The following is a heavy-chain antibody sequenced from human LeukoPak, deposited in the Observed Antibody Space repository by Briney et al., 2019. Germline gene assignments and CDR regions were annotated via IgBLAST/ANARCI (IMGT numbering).Heavy chain of an antibody. V-gene: IGHV1-2*02. Sequence: GPVKVSCKASGYTFTGYYMHWVRQAPGQGLEWMGWINPNSGGTNYAQKFQGRVTMTRDTSISTAYMELSRLRSDDTAVYYCARDTKDLWELLFHWGQGTLVTVSS. D-gene: IGHD1-26*01. CDR3: ARDTKDLWELLFH. CDR2: INPNSGGT. J-gene: IGHJ4*02. CDR1: GYTFTGYY.